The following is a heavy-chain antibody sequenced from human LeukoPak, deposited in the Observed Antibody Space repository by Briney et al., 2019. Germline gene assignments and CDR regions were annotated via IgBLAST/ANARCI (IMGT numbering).Heavy chain of an antibody. V-gene: IGHV3-30*02. D-gene: IGHD2-2*01. J-gene: IGHJ4*02. CDR3: ATDRIGYQLSDY. Sequence: GGSLRLSCAASGFTFSSNAMSWVRQAPGQGLEWVAFIPYEGINKYYTDSVKGRFTIPRDNSKSTLYLQMNSLRAEDTAVYYCATDRIGYQLSDYWGQGTLVTVSS. CDR1: GFTFSSNA. CDR2: IPYEGINK.